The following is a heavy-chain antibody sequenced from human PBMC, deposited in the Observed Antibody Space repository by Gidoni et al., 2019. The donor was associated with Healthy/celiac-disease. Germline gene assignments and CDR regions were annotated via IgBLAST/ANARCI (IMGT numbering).Heavy chain of an antibody. CDR2: ISSSSSTI. D-gene: IGHD5-12*01. Sequence: EVQLVESGGGLVQPGGSLRLSCAASGFTFSSYSMNWVRQAPGKGLEWVSYISSSSSTIYYADSVKGRFTISRDNAKNSLYLQMNSLRAEDTAVYYCARDQAGVATPWGQGTLVTVSS. CDR1: GFTFSSYS. CDR3: ARDQAGVATP. V-gene: IGHV3-48*04. J-gene: IGHJ4*02.